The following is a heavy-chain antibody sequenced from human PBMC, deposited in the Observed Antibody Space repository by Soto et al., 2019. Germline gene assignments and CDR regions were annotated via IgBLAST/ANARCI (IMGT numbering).Heavy chain of an antibody. CDR2: ITGSGGST. J-gene: IGHJ4*02. CDR1: GFTFSSYG. V-gene: IGHV3-23*01. D-gene: IGHD2-15*01. CDR3: AKVAGTTIDY. Sequence: GGSLRLSCAASGFTFSSYGMSWVRQAPGKGLNWISVITGSGGSTNYADSVKGRFTIFRDNSKNTLYLQMNSLRAEDTAVYYCAKVAGTTIDYWGQGTLVTVSS.